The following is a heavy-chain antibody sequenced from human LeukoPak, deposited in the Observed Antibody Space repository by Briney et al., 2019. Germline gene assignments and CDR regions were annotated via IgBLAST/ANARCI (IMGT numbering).Heavy chain of an antibody. CDR1: GGSISSYS. V-gene: IGHV4-59*08. J-gene: IGHJ3*02. CDR2: VYYSGST. CDR3: ARLKARDAFDI. Sequence: PSETLSLTCTVSGGSISSYSWNWLRQSPGRGLEWIGYVYYSGSTMYNPSLRSRVTISVDTSKNQFSLKLSSVTAADTAVYYCARLKARDAFDIWGQGTMVTVSS.